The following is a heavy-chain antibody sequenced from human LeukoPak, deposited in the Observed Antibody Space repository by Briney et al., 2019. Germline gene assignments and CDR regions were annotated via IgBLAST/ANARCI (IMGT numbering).Heavy chain of an antibody. CDR1: GGSISSFY. V-gene: IGHV4-59*08. D-gene: IGHD6-19*01. CDR2: IYYSGNT. Sequence: KPSETLSLTCTVSGGSISSFYWSWIRQPPGKGLEWIVYIYYSGNTNYNPSLKSRVTISVDTSKNQFSLKPSSVTAADTAVYYWASVGYSSGWYARCWGQRTLVTVAS. CDR3: ASVGYSSGWYARC. J-gene: IGHJ4*02.